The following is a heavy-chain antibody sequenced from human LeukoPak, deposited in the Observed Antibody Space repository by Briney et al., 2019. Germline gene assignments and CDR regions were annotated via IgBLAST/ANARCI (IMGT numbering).Heavy chain of an antibody. CDR1: GFTFDDYG. CDR2: TNWNGGST. V-gene: IGHV3-20*04. Sequence: GGSLRLSCAASGFTFDDYGISWVRQAPGKGLEWASGTNWNGGSTGYADSVKGRFTISRDNAKNSLYLQMNSLRAEDTALYYCARDYYDSSGYLFDYWGQGTLVTVSS. CDR3: ARDYYDSSGYLFDY. J-gene: IGHJ4*02. D-gene: IGHD3-22*01.